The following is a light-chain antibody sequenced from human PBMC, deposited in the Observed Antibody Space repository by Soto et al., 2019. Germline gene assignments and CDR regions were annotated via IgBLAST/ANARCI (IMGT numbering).Light chain of an antibody. CDR2: GAS. CDR1: QSVGSS. Sequence: EIVMTQSPVTLSVSPGERATLSCRASQSVGSSLAWYQQKPGQAPRLLISGASTGATGVPATFSGSGSGTEFTLTINSLQSEDFAIYYCQQYNKWPWTFGQGTKVDIK. CDR3: QQYNKWPWT. V-gene: IGKV3-15*01. J-gene: IGKJ1*01.